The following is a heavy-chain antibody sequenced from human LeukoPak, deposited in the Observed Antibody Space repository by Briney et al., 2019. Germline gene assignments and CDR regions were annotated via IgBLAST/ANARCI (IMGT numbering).Heavy chain of an antibody. CDR3: AREPVAPATRPFDY. J-gene: IGHJ4*02. CDR1: GGSISSYY. Sequence: SETLSLTCTVSGGSISSYYWSWIRQPPGKGLEWIGYIYHSGSTYYNPSLKSRVTISVDKSKNQFSLKLSSVTAADTAVYYCAREPVAPATRPFDYWGQGTLVTVSS. V-gene: IGHV4-59*12. CDR2: IYHSGST.